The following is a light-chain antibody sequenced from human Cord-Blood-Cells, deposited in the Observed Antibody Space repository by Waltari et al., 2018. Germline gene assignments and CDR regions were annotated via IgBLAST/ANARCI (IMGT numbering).Light chain of an antibody. V-gene: IGKV3-11*01. CDR1: QSVCSY. CDR2: DAS. CDR3: QQRSNWPIT. J-gene: IGKJ5*01. Sequence: IVLTQSPATLSLSPGERATLSCRASQSVCSYLAWYQQKPGQAPRLLIYDASNSATGIPARFSGSGSGTDFTLTISSLEPEDFAVYYCQQRSNWPITFGQGTRLEIK.